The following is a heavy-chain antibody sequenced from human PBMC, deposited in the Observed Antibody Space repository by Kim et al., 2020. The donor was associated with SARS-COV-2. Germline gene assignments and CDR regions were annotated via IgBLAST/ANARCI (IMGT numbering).Heavy chain of an antibody. CDR2: NK. V-gene: IGHV3-30*07. Sequence: NKYYADSVKGRFTISRDNSKNTLFLQMNSLRADDTAVYYCASMTGTVPFDYWGQGTLVTVSS. CDR3: ASMTGTVPFDY. J-gene: IGHJ4*02. D-gene: IGHD4-17*01.